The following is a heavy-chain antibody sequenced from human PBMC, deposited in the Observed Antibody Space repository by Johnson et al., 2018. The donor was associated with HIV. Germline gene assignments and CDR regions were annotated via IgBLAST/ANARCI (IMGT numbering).Heavy chain of an antibody. D-gene: IGHD3-22*01. CDR2: ISYDGSNK. V-gene: IGHV3-30*03. Sequence: QVQLVESGGGVVQPGRSLRLSCAVSGFTFSSYGMHWVRRAPGKGLEWVAVISYDGSNKYYVDSVKGRLTISRDNSKNTMFLQMNSLRLEDTAVYYCTRTLGYDSSGYHDAFDIWGQGTLVTVSS. CDR3: TRTLGYDSSGYHDAFDI. CDR1: GFTFSSYG. J-gene: IGHJ3*02.